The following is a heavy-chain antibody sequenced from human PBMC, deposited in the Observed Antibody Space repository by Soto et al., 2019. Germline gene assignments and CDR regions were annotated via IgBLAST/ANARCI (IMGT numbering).Heavy chain of an antibody. V-gene: IGHV3-23*01. CDR1: GFTFSSYG. Sequence: PGGSLRLSCATSGFTFSSYGMVWVRQAAEKGLEWVASISNNGDTAYYADSVKGRFTISRDNSKNTLYLQMNSLRAEDTAVYYCARDPLWGTAMVLWYFDLWGRGTLVTVSS. D-gene: IGHD5-18*01. CDR3: ARDPLWGTAMVLWYFDL. J-gene: IGHJ2*01. CDR2: ISNNGDTA.